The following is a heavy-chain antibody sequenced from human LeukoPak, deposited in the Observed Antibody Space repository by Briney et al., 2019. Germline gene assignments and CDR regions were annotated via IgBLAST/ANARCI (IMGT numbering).Heavy chain of an antibody. J-gene: IGHJ6*02. CDR2: IYSGGTT. D-gene: IGHD2-15*01. CDR3: ARPYCRGYCSARSCQSGMDV. Sequence: GGSQRSSGVASGFAVSSTEMNWVRQAPGKGLEWVSLIYSGGTTYYADSVKDRFTISRDNSKSTVNLQMNNLRAEDTAVYYCARPYCRGYCSARSCQSGMDVWGQGTTVTVSS. CDR1: GFAVSSTE. V-gene: IGHV3-66*04.